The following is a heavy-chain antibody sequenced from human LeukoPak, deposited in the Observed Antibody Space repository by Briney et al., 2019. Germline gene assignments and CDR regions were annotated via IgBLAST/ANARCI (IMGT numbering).Heavy chain of an antibody. CDR2: IIPIFGTA. Sequence: GSSVKVSCKASVGTFSSYAISWVRQAPGQGLEWMGGIIPIFGTANYAQKFQGRVTITADKSTSTAYMELSSLRSEDTAVYYCARDLNSYDILTGYLHTFDYWGQGTLVTVSS. V-gene: IGHV1-69*06. J-gene: IGHJ4*02. CDR3: ARDLNSYDILTGYLHTFDY. CDR1: VGTFSSYA. D-gene: IGHD3-9*01.